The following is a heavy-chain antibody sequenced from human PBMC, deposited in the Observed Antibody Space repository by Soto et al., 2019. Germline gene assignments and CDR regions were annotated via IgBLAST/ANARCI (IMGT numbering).Heavy chain of an antibody. Sequence: PGVSLRLSCAASGFNFSSYGMHWVRQAPGKGLEWVAVIWYDGSNKYYADSVKGRFTISRENSKTTLDLQMNCLRAEDTAVYYCARAGGLARPKNYFDYSGQGTLVTVSS. CDR2: IWYDGSNK. J-gene: IGHJ4*02. V-gene: IGHV3-33*08. CDR3: ARAGGLARPKNYFDY. CDR1: GFNFSSYG. D-gene: IGHD1-26*01.